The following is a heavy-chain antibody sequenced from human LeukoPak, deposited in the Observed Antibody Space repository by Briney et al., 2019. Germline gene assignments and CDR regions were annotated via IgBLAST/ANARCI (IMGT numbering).Heavy chain of an antibody. CDR2: INPSGGST. J-gene: IGHJ4*02. Sequence: ASVKVSCKASGYTFTSYYMHWVRQAPGQGLEWMGIINPSGGSTSYAQKFQGRVTMTRDMSTSTVYMELSSLRSEDTAVYYCARTGSSGGIPYYFDYWGQGTLVTVSS. V-gene: IGHV1-46*01. CDR3: ARTGSSGGIPYYFDY. D-gene: IGHD6-19*01. CDR1: GYTFTSYY.